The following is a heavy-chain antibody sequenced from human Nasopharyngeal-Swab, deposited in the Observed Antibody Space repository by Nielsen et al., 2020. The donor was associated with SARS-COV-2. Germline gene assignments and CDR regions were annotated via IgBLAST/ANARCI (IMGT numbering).Heavy chain of an antibody. J-gene: IGHJ4*02. CDR1: GFAFGDHY. CDR3: VRHRGATTEIFDY. Sequence: GESLKISCVASGFAFGDHYMSWIRQAPGKGLEWISYISSSASMRDFADSVKGRFAISRDNIKNSLYLQMNSLRAEGTAVYYCVRHRGATTEIFDYWGQGTLVTVSS. CDR2: ISSSASMR. V-gene: IGHV3-11*01. D-gene: IGHD1-26*01.